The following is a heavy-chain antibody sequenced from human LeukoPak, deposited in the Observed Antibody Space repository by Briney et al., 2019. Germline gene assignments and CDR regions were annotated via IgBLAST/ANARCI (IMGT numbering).Heavy chain of an antibody. CDR2: IYYSGST. D-gene: IGHD3-16*01. Sequence: SETLSLTCTVSGGSISTYYWSWIRQPPGKGLEWIGYIYYSGSTNYNPSLKSRVTISVDTSKNQFSLKLSSVTAADTAVYYCARRGTGDYVWGNWFDPWGQGTLVTVSS. J-gene: IGHJ5*02. CDR1: GGSISTYY. CDR3: ARRGTGDYVWGNWFDP. V-gene: IGHV4-59*12.